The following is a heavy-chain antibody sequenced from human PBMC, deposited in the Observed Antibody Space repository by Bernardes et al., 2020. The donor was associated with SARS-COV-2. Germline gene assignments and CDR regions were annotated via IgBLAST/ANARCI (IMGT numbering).Heavy chain of an antibody. Sequence: ASVKVSCKASGYTFTSYCISWVRQAPGQGLEWMGWISAYNGNTNYAQKLQSRVTMTTDTSTSTAYMELRSLRSDDTAVYYCARSIVVVPAAKDYYYYYGMDVWGQGTTVTVSS. V-gene: IGHV1-18*01. CDR2: ISAYNGNT. D-gene: IGHD2-2*01. CDR3: ARSIVVVPAAKDYYYYYGMDV. CDR1: GYTFTSYC. J-gene: IGHJ6*02.